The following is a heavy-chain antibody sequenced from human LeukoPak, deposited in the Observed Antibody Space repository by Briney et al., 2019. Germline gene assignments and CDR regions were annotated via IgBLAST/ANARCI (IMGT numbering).Heavy chain of an antibody. CDR2: IYYTGST. CDR1: GGSISTYY. Sequence: SETRSLTCTVSGGSISTYYWSWIRQPPGKGLEWIGYIYYTGSTNYNPSLKSRVTISVDTSKNQFSLILNSVTAADTAVYYCAKGHKENTLDAFDIWGQGTMVTVSS. V-gene: IGHV4-59*01. J-gene: IGHJ3*02. D-gene: IGHD2/OR15-2a*01. CDR3: AKGHKENTLDAFDI.